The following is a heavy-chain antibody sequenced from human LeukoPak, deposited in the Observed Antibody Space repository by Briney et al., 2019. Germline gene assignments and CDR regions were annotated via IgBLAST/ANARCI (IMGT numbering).Heavy chain of an antibody. CDR3: AKKLPGASFYFDF. D-gene: IGHD7-27*01. Sequence: PGGSLRLSCVASGFPLGDYDITWVRQTPGKGLEYVSSIGSGGYTFYAGSVRGRFSISRDISQNTVFLQMNSLRAEDTAIYFCAKKLPGASFYFDFWSQGTRVSVSS. J-gene: IGHJ4*01. CDR2: IGSGGYT. CDR1: GFPLGDYD. V-gene: IGHV3-23*01.